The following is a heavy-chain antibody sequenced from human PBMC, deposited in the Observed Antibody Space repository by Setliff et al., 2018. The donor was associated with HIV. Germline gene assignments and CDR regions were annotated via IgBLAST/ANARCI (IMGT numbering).Heavy chain of an antibody. V-gene: IGHV4-39*01. CDR1: GGSISSSSYY. Sequence: SSETLSLTCTVSGGSISSSSYYWGWIRQPPGKGLEWIGSIYYSGSTYYNPSLKSRVTISVDTSKNQFSLKLSSVTAADTAVYYCARHRTGILWFGEKNEMDVCGKGTTVTVSS. D-gene: IGHD3-10*01. CDR3: ARHRTGILWFGEKNEMDV. CDR2: IYYSGST. J-gene: IGHJ6*04.